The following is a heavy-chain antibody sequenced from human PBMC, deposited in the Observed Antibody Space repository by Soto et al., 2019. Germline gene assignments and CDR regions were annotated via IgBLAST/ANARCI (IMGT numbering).Heavy chain of an antibody. V-gene: IGHV3-23*01. CDR1: GFTFSSYA. J-gene: IGHJ6*03. D-gene: IGHD6-6*01. CDR3: AKGSSSHLTRNDYYYYYMAV. CDR2: ISGSGGST. Sequence: GGSLRLSCAASGFTFSSYAMSWVRQAPGKGLEWVSAISGSGGSTYYADSVKGRFTISRDNSKNTLYLQMNSLRAEDTAVYYCAKGSSSHLTRNDYYYYYMAVWGKGTTVTVS.